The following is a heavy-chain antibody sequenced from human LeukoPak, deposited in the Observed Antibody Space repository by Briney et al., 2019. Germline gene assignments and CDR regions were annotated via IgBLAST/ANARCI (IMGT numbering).Heavy chain of an antibody. Sequence: GGSLRLSCAASGFTFSSYSMNWVRQAPGKGLEWVSYISSSSSTIYYADSVKGRFTISRDNAKNSLYLQMNSLRAEDTAVYYYAREGIAAANMRGGDYWGQGTLVTVSS. CDR2: ISSSSSTI. V-gene: IGHV3-48*04. CDR3: AREGIAAANMRGGDY. CDR1: GFTFSSYS. D-gene: IGHD6-13*01. J-gene: IGHJ4*02.